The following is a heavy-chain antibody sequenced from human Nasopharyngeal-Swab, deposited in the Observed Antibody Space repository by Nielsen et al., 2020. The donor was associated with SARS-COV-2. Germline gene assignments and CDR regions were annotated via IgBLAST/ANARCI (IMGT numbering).Heavy chain of an antibody. CDR2: ISSSSDDV. CDR3: AKDLGVESPLWFDY. D-gene: IGHD4-23*01. J-gene: IGHJ4*02. V-gene: IGHV3-21*01. CDR1: GFTFSTYR. Sequence: GESLKISCAASGFTFSTYRMNWVRQAPGRGLEWVSSISSSSDDVYDADSVRGRFTISRDNAKNSLYLQMNSLRADDTAVYYCAKDLGVESPLWFDYWGQGTLLTVSS.